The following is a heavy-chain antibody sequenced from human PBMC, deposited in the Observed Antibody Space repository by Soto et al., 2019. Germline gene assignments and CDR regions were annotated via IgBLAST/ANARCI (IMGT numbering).Heavy chain of an antibody. J-gene: IGHJ5*02. CDR1: GYTFTSYG. CDR2: ISAYNGNT. CDR3: ARSKYCSGGCCSNSRFDP. Sequence: QVQLVQSGAEVKKPGASVKVSCKASGYTFTSYGISWVRQPPGQGLEWMGWISAYNGNTNYAQKLQGRVTMTTDTSTSTAYMELRSLRSDDTAVNYCARSKYCSGGCCSNSRFDPWGQGTLVTVSS. V-gene: IGHV1-18*01. D-gene: IGHD2-15*01.